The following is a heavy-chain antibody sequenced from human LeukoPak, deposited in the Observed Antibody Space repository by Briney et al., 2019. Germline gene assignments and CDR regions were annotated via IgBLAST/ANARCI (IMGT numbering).Heavy chain of an antibody. Sequence: ASVKVSCKASGFTFTGYYMHWVRQAPGQGLEWMGWINPNSGGTNYAQKFQGRVTMTRDTSISTAYMELSRLRSDDTAVYYCARGDGSGNEVDYSDYWGQGTLVTVSS. V-gene: IGHV1-2*02. J-gene: IGHJ4*02. CDR3: ARGDGSGNEVDYSDY. CDR1: GFTFTGYY. D-gene: IGHD5-12*01. CDR2: INPNSGGT.